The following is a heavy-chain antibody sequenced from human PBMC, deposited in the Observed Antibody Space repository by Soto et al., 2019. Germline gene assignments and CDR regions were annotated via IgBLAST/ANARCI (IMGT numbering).Heavy chain of an antibody. Sequence: SETLSLTCTVSGDSMATGGHYYNWIRQVPGKGLEWIGYVYYSGATHYTPSLRARATISRDTSKNQFSLRLISVTAADTALYYCARDKDLQPTVWGFWGQGIQVTVSS. CDR3: ARDKDLQPTVWGF. CDR2: VYYSGAT. CDR1: GDSMATGGHY. V-gene: IGHV4-31*03. J-gene: IGHJ4*02. D-gene: IGHD3-16*01.